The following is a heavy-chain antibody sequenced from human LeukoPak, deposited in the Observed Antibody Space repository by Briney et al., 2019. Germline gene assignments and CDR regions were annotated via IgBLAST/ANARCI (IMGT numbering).Heavy chain of an antibody. Sequence: PSETLSLTCTVSGGSISSGSYYWSWIRQPAGKGLEWIGRIYTSGSTNYNPSLKSRVTISVDTSKNQFSLKLSSVTAADTAVYYCARDEMDSNAFDIWGQGAMVAVSS. CDR1: GGSISSGSYY. CDR2: IYTSGST. D-gene: IGHD5-24*01. CDR3: ARDEMDSNAFDI. J-gene: IGHJ3*02. V-gene: IGHV4-61*02.